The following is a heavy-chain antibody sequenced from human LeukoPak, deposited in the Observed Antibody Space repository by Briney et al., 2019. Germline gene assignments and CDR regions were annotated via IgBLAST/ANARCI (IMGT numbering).Heavy chain of an antibody. V-gene: IGHV3-30*02. CDR1: GFTFSSYG. Sequence: GGSLRLSCAASGFTFSSYGMHWVRQAPGKGLEWVAFIRYDGSNKYYADSVKGRFTISRDNSKNTLYLQMDSLRAEDTAVYYCAKAGGYDYVWGSYRYNWFDPWGQGTLVTVSS. CDR3: AKAGGYDYVWGSYRYNWFDP. CDR2: IRYDGSNK. D-gene: IGHD3-16*02. J-gene: IGHJ5*02.